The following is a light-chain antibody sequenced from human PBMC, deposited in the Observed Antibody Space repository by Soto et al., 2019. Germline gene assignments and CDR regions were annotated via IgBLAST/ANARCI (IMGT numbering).Light chain of an antibody. J-gene: IGKJ2*01. CDR1: QGIKSD. CDR3: LQDYSFPYT. V-gene: IGKV1-6*01. CDR2: AAS. Sequence: AIQMTQSPSSLSASVGDRVTITCRASQGIKSDLAWYQQKPEKAPELLIYAASNLQSGVPSRFSGSGSGTDFTLTISSLQPEDSATYYCLQDYSFPYTFGQGTKLEI.